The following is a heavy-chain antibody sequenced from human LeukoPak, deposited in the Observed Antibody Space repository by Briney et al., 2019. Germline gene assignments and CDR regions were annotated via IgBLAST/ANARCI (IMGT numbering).Heavy chain of an antibody. Sequence: SETLSLTCTVSGGSISSYYWSWIRPPPGKGLEWIGYIYYSGSTNYNPSLKSRVTISVDTSKNQFALKLSSVTAADTAVFYCARHRGQQLVPFDYWGQGTLVTVSS. V-gene: IGHV4-59*08. D-gene: IGHD6-13*01. CDR3: ARHRGQQLVPFDY. CDR2: IYYSGST. J-gene: IGHJ4*02. CDR1: GGSISSYY.